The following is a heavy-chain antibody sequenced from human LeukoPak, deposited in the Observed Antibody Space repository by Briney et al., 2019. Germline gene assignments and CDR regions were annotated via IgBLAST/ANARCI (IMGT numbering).Heavy chain of an antibody. Sequence: GGSLRLSCAASEFSFSSYTMNWVRQAPGKGLEWVSYISSSSTYIYYADSVKGRFTISRDNARNSLFLQMHSLRAEDTAVYYCTRSPQYCGSDCYSDYWGQGTLVTVSS. V-gene: IGHV3-21*01. J-gene: IGHJ4*02. D-gene: IGHD2-21*02. CDR2: ISSSSTYI. CDR1: EFSFSSYT. CDR3: TRSPQYCGSDCYSDY.